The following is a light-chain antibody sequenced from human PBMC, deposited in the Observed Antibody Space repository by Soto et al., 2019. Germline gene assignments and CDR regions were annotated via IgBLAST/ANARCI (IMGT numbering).Light chain of an antibody. CDR3: QQRSNWLT. V-gene: IGKV3-11*01. CDR1: QSVSSN. J-gene: IGKJ4*01. CDR2: DAS. Sequence: EIGMTQSPGPLSLSPGERATFSCRASQSVSSNVAWYQQKPGQAPRLLIYDASNRATGIPARFSGSGSGTDFTLTISSLEPEDFAVYYCQQRSNWLTFGGGTKVDIK.